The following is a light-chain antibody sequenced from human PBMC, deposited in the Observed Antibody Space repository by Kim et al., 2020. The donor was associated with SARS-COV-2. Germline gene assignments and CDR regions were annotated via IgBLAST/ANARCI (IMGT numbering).Light chain of an antibody. Sequence: GEEARMSWGGNNAGRKSRHWYQKTAGQAAVMVGYGDSDRPSGIPERFSGSNSGNTATLTIRGVEAEDEADYYCEVWDSSSDDPVFGGGTQLTVL. CDR1: NAGRKS. J-gene: IGLJ3*02. V-gene: IGLV3-21*02. CDR3: EVWDSSSDDPV. CDR2: GDS.